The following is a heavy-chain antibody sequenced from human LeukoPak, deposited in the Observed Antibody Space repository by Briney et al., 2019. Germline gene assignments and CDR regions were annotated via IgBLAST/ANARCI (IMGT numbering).Heavy chain of an antibody. CDR3: AREIYYRFDY. J-gene: IGHJ4*02. CDR1: GFTFSNYW. V-gene: IGHV3-74*01. D-gene: IGHD1-26*01. Sequence: GGSLRLSCAASGFTFSNYWMHWVRQAPGKGLVWVSRINMDGSITSYADSVKGRFTISRDNAKNTLYLQMNSLRAEDTAVYYCAREIYYRFDYWGQGTLGTVSS. CDR2: INMDGSIT.